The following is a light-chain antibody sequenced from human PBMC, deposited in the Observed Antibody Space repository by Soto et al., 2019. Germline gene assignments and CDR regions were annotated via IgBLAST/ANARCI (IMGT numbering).Light chain of an antibody. CDR3: QQSNRYPWT. CDR1: ESINSW. Sequence: DIQMTQSPSTLSASVGDRVTITCRATESINSWLAWFQQKPGKAPKLLIYKASTLQSGVPSRFSGSGSGTEFTLTISSLQPDDFATYYCQQSNRYPWTFGQGTKVEIK. V-gene: IGKV1-5*03. J-gene: IGKJ1*01. CDR2: KAS.